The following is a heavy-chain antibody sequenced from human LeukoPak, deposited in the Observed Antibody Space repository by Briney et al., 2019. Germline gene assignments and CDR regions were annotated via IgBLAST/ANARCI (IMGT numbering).Heavy chain of an antibody. D-gene: IGHD6-6*01. CDR1: GFTFSSYS. CDR2: ISSSSSYI. CDR3: ARDASIAARPGYYYYYMDV. Sequence: GGSLRLSCAASGFTFSSYSMNWVRQAPGKGLEWVSSISSSSSYIYYADSVKGRFTISRDNAKNSLYLQMNSLRAEDTAVYYCARDASIAARPGYYYYYMDVWGKGTTVTVSS. V-gene: IGHV3-21*01. J-gene: IGHJ6*03.